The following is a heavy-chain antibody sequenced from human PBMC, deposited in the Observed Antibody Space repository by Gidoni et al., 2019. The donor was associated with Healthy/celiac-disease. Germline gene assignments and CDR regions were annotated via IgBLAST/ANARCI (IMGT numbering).Heavy chain of an antibody. J-gene: IGHJ6*02. V-gene: IGHV3-21*01. D-gene: IGHD5-18*01. CDR2: IRSRSSYI. CDR3: ARDLDGIQLWFSVGYYYYGMDV. CDR1: GFAYSVHR. Sequence: EVQLVESGGGLAKPGAARRTPGAASGFAYSVHRLDWVGQAPGQGLAWVSAIRSRSSYIYYAGSGKGRFTISRDNAKNSLYLQMNSLRAEDTAVYYCARDLDGIQLWFSVGYYYYGMDVWGQGTTVTVSS.